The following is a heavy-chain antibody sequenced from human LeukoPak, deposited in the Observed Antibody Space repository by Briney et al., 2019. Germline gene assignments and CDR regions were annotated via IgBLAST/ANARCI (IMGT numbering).Heavy chain of an antibody. J-gene: IGHJ6*02. CDR1: GFTFSGYG. CDR3: ARSAVVLGELDV. Sequence: GGSLRLSCAASGFTFSGYGMHWVRQAPGKGLEWVAVISYDGSNKYYADSVKGRFTISRDNSKNTLYLQMNSLRAEDTAVYYCARSAVVLGELDVWGQGTTVTVSS. D-gene: IGHD2-21*01. V-gene: IGHV3-30*03. CDR2: ISYDGSNK.